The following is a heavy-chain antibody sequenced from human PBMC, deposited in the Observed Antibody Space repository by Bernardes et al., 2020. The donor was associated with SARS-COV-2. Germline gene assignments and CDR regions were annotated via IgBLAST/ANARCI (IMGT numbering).Heavy chain of an antibody. D-gene: IGHD4-17*01. CDR3: ARESPVTTPTPWFDP. CDR1: GYTFTSYY. Sequence: ASVKVSCKASGYTFTSYYMHWVRQAPGQGLEWMGIINPSGGSTSYAQKFQGRVTMTRDTSTSTVYMELSSLRSEDTAVYYCARESPVTTPTPWFDPWGQGTLVTVSS. J-gene: IGHJ5*02. CDR2: INPSGGST. V-gene: IGHV1-46*03.